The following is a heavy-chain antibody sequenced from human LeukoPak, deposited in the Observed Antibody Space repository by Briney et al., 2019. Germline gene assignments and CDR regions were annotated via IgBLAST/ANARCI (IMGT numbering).Heavy chain of an antibody. V-gene: IGHV4-61*02. CDR3: ASSLYDSSGYYYS. J-gene: IGHJ5*02. CDR1: GGSISSGSYY. Sequence: SETLSLTCTVSGGSISSGSYYWSWIRQPAGKGLEWIGRIYTSGSTNYNPSLKSRVTISVDTSKNQFSLKLSSVTAADTAVYYCASSLYDSSGYYYSWAQGTLVTVSS. D-gene: IGHD3-22*01. CDR2: IYTSGST.